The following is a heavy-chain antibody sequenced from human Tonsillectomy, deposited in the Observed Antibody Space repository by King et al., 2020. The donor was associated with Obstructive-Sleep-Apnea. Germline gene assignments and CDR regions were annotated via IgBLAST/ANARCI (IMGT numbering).Heavy chain of an antibody. V-gene: IGHV3-33*06. J-gene: IGHJ3*02. Sequence: VQLVESGGGVVQPGRSLRLSCAASGFTFSSYCMHWVRQAPGKGLEWVAVIWYDGSNKYYADSVKGRFTISRDNSKNTLYLQINSLRAEDTAVFYCAKDFGITMIVAACDIWGQGTMVTVSS. D-gene: IGHD3-22*01. CDR1: GFTFSSYC. CDR3: AKDFGITMIVAACDI. CDR2: IWYDGSNK.